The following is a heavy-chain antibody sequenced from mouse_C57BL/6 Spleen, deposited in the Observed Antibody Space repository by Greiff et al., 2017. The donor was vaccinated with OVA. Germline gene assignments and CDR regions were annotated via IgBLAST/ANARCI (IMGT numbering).Heavy chain of an antibody. D-gene: IGHD2-3*01. CDR3: ERHVGDGYSGLAY. CDR1: EYEFPSHD. CDR2: INSDGGST. J-gene: IGHJ3*01. V-gene: IGHV5-2*01. Sequence: EVKVVESGGGLVQPGESLTLSCESNEYEFPSHDMSWVRKTPEKRLELVAAINSDGGSTYYPDTMERRFIISRDNTKKTLYRQMSSLRSEDTALYNCERHVGDGYSGLAYWGQGTLVTVSA.